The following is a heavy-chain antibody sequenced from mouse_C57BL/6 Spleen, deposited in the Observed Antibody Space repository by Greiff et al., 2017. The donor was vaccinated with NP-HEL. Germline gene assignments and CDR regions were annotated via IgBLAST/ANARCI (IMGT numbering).Heavy chain of an antibody. D-gene: IGHD2-14*01. Sequence: QVQLQQPGAELVMPGASVKLSCKASGYTFTSYWMHWVKQRPGQGLEWIGEIDPSDSYTNYHQKFKGKSTLTVDKSTSTAYMQLSSLKSEDSAVYYCARRLGNYYAMDYWGQGTSVTVSS. CDR2: IDPSDSYT. CDR1: GYTFTSYW. CDR3: ARRLGNYYAMDY. J-gene: IGHJ4*01. V-gene: IGHV1-69*01.